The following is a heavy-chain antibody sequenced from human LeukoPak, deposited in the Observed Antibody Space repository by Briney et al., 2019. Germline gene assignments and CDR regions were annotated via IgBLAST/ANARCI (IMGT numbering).Heavy chain of an antibody. J-gene: IGHJ1*01. D-gene: IGHD6-25*01. CDR2: IHYTGST. CDR1: GDSISSYY. CDR3: ARSRGNLYFQH. V-gene: IGHV4-59*01. Sequence: SEALSLTCTVSGDSISSYYWSWIRQSPEKGLEWIGYIHYTGSTYYNPSLRSRVTISVDTSKNQFSLRLISVTAADTAMYYCARSRGNLYFQHWGQGTLVTVSS.